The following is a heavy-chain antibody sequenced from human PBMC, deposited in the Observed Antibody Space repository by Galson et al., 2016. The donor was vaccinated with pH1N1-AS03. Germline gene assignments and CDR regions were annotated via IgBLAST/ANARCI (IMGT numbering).Heavy chain of an antibody. CDR2: ISSSSGTI. CDR1: GFSFSASW. J-gene: IGHJ4*02. CDR3: ARESVTHHDY. D-gene: IGHD2-21*02. Sequence: SLRLSCAASGFSFSASWMSWVRQAPGKGLEWVSYISSSSGTIYYADSVKGRFTISRDNAKNSLYLQMNSLRDEDTAVYYCARESVTHHDYWGQGTLVTVSS. V-gene: IGHV3-48*02.